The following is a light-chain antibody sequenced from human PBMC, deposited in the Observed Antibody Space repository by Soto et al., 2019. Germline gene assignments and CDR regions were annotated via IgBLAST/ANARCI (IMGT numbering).Light chain of an antibody. CDR2: GNS. CDR3: QSYDISLSGSV. J-gene: IGLJ2*01. Sequence: QSVLTQPPSVSGAPGQRVTISCTGSSSNIGAGYDVHWYQQLPGTAHKLLIYGNSNRPSGVPDRFSGSKSGTSASLAITGLQAEDEADYYCQSYDISLSGSVFGGGTKLTVL. V-gene: IGLV1-40*01. CDR1: SSNIGAGYD.